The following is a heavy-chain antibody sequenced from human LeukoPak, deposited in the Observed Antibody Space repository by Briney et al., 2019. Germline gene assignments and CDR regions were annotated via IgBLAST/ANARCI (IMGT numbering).Heavy chain of an antibody. V-gene: IGHV4-34*01. D-gene: IGHD1-26*01. CDR1: GGSFSGYY. CDR3: ARRELLLYFDY. Sequence: SETLSLTCAVYGGSFSGYYWSWIRQPPEKGLEWIGEINHSGSTNYNPSLKSRVTISVDTSKNQFSLKLSSVTAADTAVYYCARRELLLYFDYWGQGTLVTVSS. CDR2: INHSGST. J-gene: IGHJ4*02.